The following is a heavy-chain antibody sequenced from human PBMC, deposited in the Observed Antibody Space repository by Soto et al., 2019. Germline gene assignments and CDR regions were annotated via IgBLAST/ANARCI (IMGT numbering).Heavy chain of an antibody. CDR1: GFTFSTHA. V-gene: IGHV3-33*01. J-gene: IGHJ4*02. CDR2: IWSDGSNK. D-gene: IGHD6-19*01. CDR3: ARDPPGSGWAFDY. Sequence: QVQLVESGGGVVQPGRSLRLSCAAAGFTFSTHAMHWVRQAPGKGLEWVAFIWSDGSNKYYADSVKGRATISRDNSKRTVDLQMNSLRAEDTAVYYCARDPPGSGWAFDYWGQGTLGTVSS.